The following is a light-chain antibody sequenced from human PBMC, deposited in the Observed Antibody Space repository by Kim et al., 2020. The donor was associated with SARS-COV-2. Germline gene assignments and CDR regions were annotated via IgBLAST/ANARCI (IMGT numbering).Light chain of an antibody. J-gene: IGKJ5*01. CDR3: LQYHSYPVT. Sequence: ASVGDRVTITSRASQGMTNYLAWFQQRPGKAPKSLIYAASSLQSGVPSRFSGSVSGTDFTLTIHILQPEDFATYYCLQYHSYPVTFGQGTRLDIK. CDR1: QGMTNY. CDR2: AAS. V-gene: IGKV1-16*01.